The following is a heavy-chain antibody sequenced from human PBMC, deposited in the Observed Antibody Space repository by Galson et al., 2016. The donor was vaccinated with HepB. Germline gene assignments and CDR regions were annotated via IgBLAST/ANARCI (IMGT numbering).Heavy chain of an antibody. D-gene: IGHD6-19*01. J-gene: IGHJ4*02. CDR1: GFNITNYS. V-gene: IGHV3-23*01. CDR2: ISTTGGTT. Sequence: SLRLSCAASGFNITNYSLNWVRQAPGKGLEWVSTISTTGGTTYYADSVKGRFTISRDNSKNTLSLQMNSLRAEDTAIYYCAKGPIKWLVPFDHWGQGTLVTVSS. CDR3: AKGPIKWLVPFDH.